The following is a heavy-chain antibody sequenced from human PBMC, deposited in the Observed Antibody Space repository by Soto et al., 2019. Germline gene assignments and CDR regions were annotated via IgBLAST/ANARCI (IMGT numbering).Heavy chain of an antibody. Sequence: GESLKISCKGSGYSFTSYWIGWVRQMPGKGLEWMGIIYPGDSDTRYSPSFQGQVTISAAKSISTAYLQWSSLKASDTAMYYCARLRCSGGSCYSSYYYYYYGMDVWGQGTTVTVSS. CDR3: ARLRCSGGSCYSSYYYYYYGMDV. V-gene: IGHV5-51*01. CDR2: IYPGDSDT. J-gene: IGHJ6*02. CDR1: GYSFTSYW. D-gene: IGHD2-15*01.